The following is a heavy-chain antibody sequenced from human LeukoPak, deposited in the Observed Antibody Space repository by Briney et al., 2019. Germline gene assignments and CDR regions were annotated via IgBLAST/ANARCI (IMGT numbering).Heavy chain of an antibody. J-gene: IGHJ6*02. Sequence: TSSETLSLTCTVSGGSISSYYWSWIRQPPGKGLEWIGYIYYSGSTNYNPSLKSRVTISVDTSKNQFSLKLSSVTSADTAVYYCARVGGSNHYYYGMDVWGQGTTVTVSS. CDR1: GGSISSYY. D-gene: IGHD1-26*01. CDR3: ARVGGSNHYYYGMDV. CDR2: IYYSGST. V-gene: IGHV4-59*01.